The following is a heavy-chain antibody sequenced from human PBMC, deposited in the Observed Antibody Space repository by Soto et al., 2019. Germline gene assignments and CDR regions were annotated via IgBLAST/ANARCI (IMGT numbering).Heavy chain of an antibody. J-gene: IGHJ4*02. V-gene: IGHV5-10-1*01. D-gene: IGHD3-22*01. CDR2: IDPSDSQT. CDR1: GYSFAGYW. Sequence: GESLKISCKGSGYSFAGYWITWVRQKPGKGLEWMGRIDPSDSQTYYSPSFRGHVTIAVTKSITTVFLQWSSLRASDTAMYYCARQIYDSDTGPNFQYYFDSWGQGTPVTVSS. CDR3: ARQIYDSDTGPNFQYYFDS.